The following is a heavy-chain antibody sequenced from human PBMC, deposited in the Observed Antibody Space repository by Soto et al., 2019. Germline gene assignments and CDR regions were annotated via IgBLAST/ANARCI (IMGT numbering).Heavy chain of an antibody. CDR2: ISAHNGNT. CDR1: GYTFTSYG. CDR3: ARGRYGDY. Sequence: QVHLVQSGAEVKKPGASVKVSCKGSGYTFTSYGITWVRQAPGQGLVWMGWISAHNGNTNYAQKLQGRVTVTKDTSASTAYMELRSLRSDDTAVCYCARGRYGDYWGQGALVTVSS. D-gene: IGHD1-1*01. V-gene: IGHV1-18*01. J-gene: IGHJ4*02.